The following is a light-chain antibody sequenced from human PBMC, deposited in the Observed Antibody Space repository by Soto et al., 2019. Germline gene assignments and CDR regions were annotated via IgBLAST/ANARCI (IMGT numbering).Light chain of an antibody. J-gene: IGLJ2*01. V-gene: IGLV3-21*02. CDR2: DDS. Sequence: SYELPQPPSVSVAPGQTARITCWGNNFGIKSVHWYQPKPGQAPVLVVYDDSDRPSEIPERFSGSISGNTATMTICRVDAGDEADYYSQVLDSSSDTVGSGGGTKLTV. CDR3: QVLDSSSDTVG. CDR1: NFGIKS.